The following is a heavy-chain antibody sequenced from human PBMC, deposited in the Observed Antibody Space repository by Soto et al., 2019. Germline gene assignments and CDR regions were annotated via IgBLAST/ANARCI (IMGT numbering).Heavy chain of an antibody. CDR1: GFTFSSYS. J-gene: IGHJ4*02. CDR3: ARQTTIYSSWCDY. CDR2: ISSSTI. V-gene: IGHV3-48*02. D-gene: IGHD6-13*01. Sequence: GGSLRLSCAASGFTFSSYSMNWVRQAPGKGLEWVSYISSSTIYYADSVKGRFTISRDNAKNSLYLQMHSLRDEDTAVYYCARQTTIYSSWCDYWGRGALVTVSS.